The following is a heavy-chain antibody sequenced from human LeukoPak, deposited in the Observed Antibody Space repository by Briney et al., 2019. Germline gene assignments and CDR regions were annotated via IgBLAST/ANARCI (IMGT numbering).Heavy chain of an antibody. Sequence: PSETLSLTCTVSGGSVSDYYWSWIRQSPGKGLEWIGYIYYTGTTSYNPSLRSRVTMSADTSKNQFSLKLSSVTAADTAVYYCARAKYYYDSSGYANWYFDLWGRGTLVTVSS. D-gene: IGHD3-22*01. CDR1: GGSVSDYY. CDR2: IYYTGTT. V-gene: IGHV4-59*08. CDR3: ARAKYYYDSSGYANWYFDL. J-gene: IGHJ2*01.